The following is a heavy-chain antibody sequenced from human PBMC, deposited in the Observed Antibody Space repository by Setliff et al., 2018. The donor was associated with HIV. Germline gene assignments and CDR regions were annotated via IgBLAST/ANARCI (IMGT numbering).Heavy chain of an antibody. CDR1: GGSVSSTTYF. CDR2: HYYSGCT. D-gene: IGHD6-19*01. V-gene: IGHV4-39*01. Sequence: SETLSLTCTVSGGSVSSTTYFWGWIRQAPGKGLQWMGSHYYSGCTYYNPSLKSRVAISVDTSKNQFSLKLSSVTAADTAVYYWARGLTSVAGWGQGTLVTVSS. CDR3: ARGLTSVAG. J-gene: IGHJ4*02.